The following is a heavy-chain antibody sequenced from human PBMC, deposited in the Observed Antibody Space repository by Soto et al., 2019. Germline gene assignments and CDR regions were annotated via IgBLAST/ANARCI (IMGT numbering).Heavy chain of an antibody. D-gene: IGHD2-21*01. CDR1: GFSFNTYV. V-gene: IGHV3-30*18. CDR2: ILYDGSKE. Sequence: GGSLRLSCTDSGFSFNTYVMDWVRQAPGKGLEWVARILYDGSKEYYADPVKGRFTISRDNSKNTLYLQMDRLRVEDAAVYFCAKGLALMADHWGQGT. J-gene: IGHJ4*02. CDR3: AKGLALMADH.